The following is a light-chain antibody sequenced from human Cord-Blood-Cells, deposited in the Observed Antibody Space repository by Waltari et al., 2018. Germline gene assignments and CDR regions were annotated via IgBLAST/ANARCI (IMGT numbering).Light chain of an antibody. V-gene: IGLV3-1*01. J-gene: IGLJ2*01. CDR1: KLGDIY. CDR2: QDS. Sequence: SYELTQPPPVSVSPGQTASITCSGDKLGDIYACWYQQKTGQSPVLVIYQDSKRPSGIPERFAGHNSGNTATLTISGTQARDEADYYCQAWDSSTAVFGGGTKLTVL. CDR3: QAWDSSTAV.